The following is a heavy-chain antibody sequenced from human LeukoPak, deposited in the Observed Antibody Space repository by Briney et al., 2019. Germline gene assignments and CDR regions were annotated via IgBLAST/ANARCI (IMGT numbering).Heavy chain of an antibody. J-gene: IGHJ4*02. CDR3: ARLVYYYDSSGYSDY. CDR2: TKPDGSAE. D-gene: IGHD3-22*01. V-gene: IGHV3-7*03. CDR1: GFTFRNYW. Sequence: GGSLRLSCAASGFTFRNYWMGWVRQAPGKGLEWVANTKPDGSAEYYADSVRGRFTTSRDNANNFLYLQMNSLRAEDTAVYYCARLVYYYDSSGYSDYWGQGTLVTVSS.